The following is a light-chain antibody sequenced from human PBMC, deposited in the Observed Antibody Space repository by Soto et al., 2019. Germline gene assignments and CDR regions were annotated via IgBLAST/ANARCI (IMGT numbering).Light chain of an antibody. CDR3: SSYTSSSTHVV. CDR1: SSDVGGYNY. V-gene: IGLV2-14*01. Sequence: QSALTQPASVSGSPGQSITISCTGTSSDVGGYNYVSWYQQHPGKAPKLMIYDVSNRPSGVSNRFSGPKSGNTASLTISGLQDEDEADYYCSSYTSSSTHVVFGGGTKVTVL. CDR2: DVS. J-gene: IGLJ2*01.